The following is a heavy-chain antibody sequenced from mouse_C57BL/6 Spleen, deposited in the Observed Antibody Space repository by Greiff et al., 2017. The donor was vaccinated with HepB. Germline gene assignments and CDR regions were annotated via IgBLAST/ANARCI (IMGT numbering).Heavy chain of an antibody. J-gene: IGHJ4*01. CDR2: ISSGSSTI. D-gene: IGHD2-4*01. V-gene: IGHV5-17*01. CDR3: ARNDDYDGYAMDY. Sequence: EVQVVESGGGLVKPGGSLKLSCAASGFTFSDYGMHWVRQAPEKGLEWVAYISSGSSTIYYADTVKGRFTISRDNAKNTLVLQMTRMRSEDTAMYYSARNDDYDGYAMDYLGQGTSVNVTS. CDR1: GFTFSDYG.